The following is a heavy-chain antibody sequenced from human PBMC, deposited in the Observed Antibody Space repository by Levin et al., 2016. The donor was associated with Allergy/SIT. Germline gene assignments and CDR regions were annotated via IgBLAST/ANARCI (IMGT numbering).Heavy chain of an antibody. CDR2: IYYSGST. Sequence: SETLSLTCTVSGGSISSYYWSWIRQPPGKGLEWIGYIYYSGSTNYNPSLKSRVTISVDTSKNQFSLKLSSVTAADTAVYYCARVPERRSWYSLNYYYYGMDVWGQGTTVTVSS. D-gene: IGHD6-13*01. CDR1: GGSISSYY. J-gene: IGHJ6*02. CDR3: ARVPERRSWYSLNYYYYGMDV. V-gene: IGHV4-59*01.